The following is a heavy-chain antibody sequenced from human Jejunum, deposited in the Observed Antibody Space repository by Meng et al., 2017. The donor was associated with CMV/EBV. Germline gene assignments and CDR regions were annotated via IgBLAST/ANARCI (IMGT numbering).Heavy chain of an antibody. V-gene: IGHV3-48*03. J-gene: IGHJ4*02. D-gene: IGHD3-10*01. CDR3: ARDRFFGDDGSGAYFHDY. Sequence: FSSSYMTWVRQAPGKGLGWISYISRSGSPLYYADSVKGRFTISRDNAKKSLYLQMNSLRAEDTAIYYCARDRFFGDDGSGAYFHDYWGQGTLVTVSS. CDR2: ISRSGSPL. CDR1: FSSSY.